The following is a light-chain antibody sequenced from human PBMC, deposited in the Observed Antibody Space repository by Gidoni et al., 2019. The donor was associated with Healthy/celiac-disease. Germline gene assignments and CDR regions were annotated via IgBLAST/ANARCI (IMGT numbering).Light chain of an antibody. Sequence: DIPFTQSPFFLSASVGDRVTITCRASQGISSYLAWYQQKPGKAPKLLIYAASTLQSGVPSRFSGSGSGTEFTLTISSLQPEDFATYYCQQLNSYPPLYSFGQGTKLEIK. CDR2: AAS. CDR1: QGISSY. J-gene: IGKJ2*03. CDR3: QQLNSYPPLYS. V-gene: IGKV1-9*01.